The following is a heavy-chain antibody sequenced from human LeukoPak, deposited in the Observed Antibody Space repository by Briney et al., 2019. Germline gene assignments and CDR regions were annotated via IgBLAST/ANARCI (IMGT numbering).Heavy chain of an antibody. V-gene: IGHV4-34*01. CDR2: INHSGST. CDR3: ARDPVTGTDY. CDR1: GGSFSGYY. D-gene: IGHD1-20*01. Sequence: PSETLSLTCAVYGGSFSGYYWSWIRQPPGKGLEWIGEINHSGSTNYNPSLKSRVTISVDTSKNQFSLKLSSVTAADTAVYYCARDPVTGTDYWGQGTLVTVSP. J-gene: IGHJ4*02.